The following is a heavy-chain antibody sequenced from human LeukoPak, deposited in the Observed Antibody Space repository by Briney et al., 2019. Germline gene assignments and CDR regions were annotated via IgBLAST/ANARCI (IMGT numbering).Heavy chain of an antibody. CDR3: AIPFYSPLIYYYYGMDV. J-gene: IGHJ6*02. D-gene: IGHD2-21*01. CDR2: ISAYNGNT. V-gene: IGHV1-18*01. CDR1: GYTFTSYG. Sequence: ASVKVSCTASGYTFTSYGISWVRQAPGQGLEWMGWISAYNGNTNYAQKLQGRVTMTTDTSTSTAYMELRSLRSDDTAVYYCAIPFYSPLIYYYYGMDVWGQGTTVTVSS.